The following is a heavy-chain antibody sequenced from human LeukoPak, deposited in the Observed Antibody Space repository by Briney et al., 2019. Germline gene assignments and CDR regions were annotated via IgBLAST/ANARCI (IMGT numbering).Heavy chain of an antibody. CDR2: IWYDGSNK. CDR1: GFTFSSYG. CDR3: ARGSYSSSWYWGFDY. Sequence: GRSLRLSCAASGFTFSSYGMHWVRQAPGKGLEWVAVIWYDGSNKYYADSVKGRFTISRDNSKNTLYLQMNSLRAEDTAVYYCARGSYSSSWYWGFDYWGQGTLVTVS. D-gene: IGHD6-13*01. V-gene: IGHV3-33*01. J-gene: IGHJ4*02.